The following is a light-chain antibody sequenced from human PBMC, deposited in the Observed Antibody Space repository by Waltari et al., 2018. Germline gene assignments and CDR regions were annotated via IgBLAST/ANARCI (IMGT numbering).Light chain of an antibody. Sequence: LTQSPGTLSLSPGERATLSCRASQSISRYVAWYQQKPGQAPRLLIYGASTRATGIPDRFSGSGSGTDFSLTISGLEPEDSAVYYCQHHFRLPATFGQGTKVEIK. J-gene: IGKJ1*01. CDR2: GAS. CDR1: QSISRY. V-gene: IGKV3-20*01. CDR3: QHHFRLPAT.